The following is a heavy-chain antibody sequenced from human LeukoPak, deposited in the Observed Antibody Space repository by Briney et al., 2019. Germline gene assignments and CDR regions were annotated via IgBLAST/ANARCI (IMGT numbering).Heavy chain of an antibody. CDR1: GFTLSSYW. J-gene: IGHJ4*02. D-gene: IGHD2-2*01. V-gene: IGHV3-74*01. CDR2: INSDGSST. Sequence: GGSLRLSCAASGFTLSSYWMHWVRQAPGKGLVWVSHINSDGSSTSYADSVKGRFTISRDNAKNTLYLQMNSLRAEDTAVYYCARGGVVAAKDYWGQGTLVTVSS. CDR3: ARGGVVAAKDY.